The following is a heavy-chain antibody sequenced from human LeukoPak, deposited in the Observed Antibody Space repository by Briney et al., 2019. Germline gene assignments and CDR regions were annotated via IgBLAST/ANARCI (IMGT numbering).Heavy chain of an antibody. CDR1: GFTFDDYG. J-gene: IGHJ3*01. Sequence: RPGGSLRLSCAASGFTFDDYGMSWVRQVPGKGLEWVSGINWSGGSTGYADSVKGRFTISRDNNTNSLYLQITILRAEDTALYYCGSSGVSPAIHFWGQGTLVTVSS. V-gene: IGHV3-20*04. D-gene: IGHD1-14*01. CDR3: GSSGVSPAIHF. CDR2: INWSGGST.